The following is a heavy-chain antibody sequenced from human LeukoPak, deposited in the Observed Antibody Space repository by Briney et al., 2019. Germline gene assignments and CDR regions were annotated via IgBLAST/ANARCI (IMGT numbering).Heavy chain of an antibody. V-gene: IGHV4-39*07. D-gene: IGHD4-17*01. CDR3: ARGPIVTTWFDY. Sequence: PSETLSLTCTVSGGSISSSSYYWGWIRQPPGKGLEWIGSIYYSGSTYYNPSLKSRVTISVDTSKNQFSLKLSSVTAADTAVYYCARGPIVTTWFDYWGQGTLVTVSS. J-gene: IGHJ4*02. CDR2: IYYSGST. CDR1: GGSISSSSYY.